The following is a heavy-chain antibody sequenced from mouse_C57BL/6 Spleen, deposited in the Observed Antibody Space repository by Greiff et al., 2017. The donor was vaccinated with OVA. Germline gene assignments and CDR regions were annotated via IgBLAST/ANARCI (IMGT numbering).Heavy chain of an antibody. CDR2: IHPNSGST. J-gene: IGHJ4*01. D-gene: IGHD1-1*01. CDR1: GYTFTSYW. Sequence: QVQLQQSGAELVKPGASVKLSCKASGYTFTSYWMHWVKQRPGQGLEWIGMIHPNSGSTNYNEKFKSKATLTVDKSSSTAYMQLSSLTSEDSAVYYCAKITTVVATPGYSYGMDYWGQGTSVTVSS. V-gene: IGHV1-64*01. CDR3: AKITTVVATPGYSYGMDY.